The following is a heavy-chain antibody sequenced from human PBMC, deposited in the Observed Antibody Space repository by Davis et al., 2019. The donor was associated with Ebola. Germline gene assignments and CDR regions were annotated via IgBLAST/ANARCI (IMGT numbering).Heavy chain of an antibody. V-gene: IGHV3-23*01. D-gene: IGHD3-22*01. Sequence: GESLKISCAASGFTFSSYAMSWVRQAPGKGLEWVSAISGSGGSTYYADSVKGRFTISRDNSKNTLYLQMNSLRAEDTAVYYCAKRVYDGSGYVDYWGQGTLVTVSS. CDR1: GFTFSSYA. J-gene: IGHJ4*02. CDR3: AKRVYDGSGYVDY. CDR2: ISGSGGST.